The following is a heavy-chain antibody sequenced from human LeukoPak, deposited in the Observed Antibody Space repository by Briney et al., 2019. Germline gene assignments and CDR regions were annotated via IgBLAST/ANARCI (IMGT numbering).Heavy chain of an antibody. Sequence: GGSLRLSCAASGFTFSSYAMHWVRQAAGKGLAWVAGISYDGSNNYYAVSVKGRLTSSRDNSKNTLYLQMNRLRAEDTALYYCARSRYGSTSINYYMDVWGKGTTVTAPS. CDR3: ARSRYGSTSINYYMDV. V-gene: IGHV3-30-3*01. CDR1: GFTFSSYA. CDR2: ISYDGSNN. J-gene: IGHJ6*03. D-gene: IGHD2-2*01.